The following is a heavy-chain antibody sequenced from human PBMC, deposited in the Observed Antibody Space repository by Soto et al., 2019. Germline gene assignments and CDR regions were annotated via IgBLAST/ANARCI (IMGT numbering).Heavy chain of an antibody. D-gene: IGHD3-16*01. CDR2: IYYSGST. Sequence: QLQLQESGPGLVKPSETLSLTCTVSGGSISSSSYYWGWIRQPPGKGLEWIGNIYYSGSTYYNPSLKSRVNISADTSKHQFSLKLSSVTAADTAVYYCARHWGRKVFDYWGQGTLVTVSS. CDR3: ARHWGRKVFDY. J-gene: IGHJ4*02. V-gene: IGHV4-39*01. CDR1: GGSISSSSYY.